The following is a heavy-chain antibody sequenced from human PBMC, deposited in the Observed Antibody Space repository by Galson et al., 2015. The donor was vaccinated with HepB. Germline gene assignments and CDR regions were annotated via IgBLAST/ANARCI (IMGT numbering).Heavy chain of an antibody. V-gene: IGHV3-23*01. J-gene: IGHJ6*02. D-gene: IGHD5-24*01. CDR3: AKVKGLRGWLKLGYYYGMDV. CDR1: GFTFSSYA. CDR2: ISGGGGRT. Sequence: SLRLSCAASGFTFSSYAMSWVRQAPGKGLEWVSGISGGGGRTYYADSVKGRFTISRDNSKNTLYLQMNSPRADDTAIYYCAKVKGLRGWLKLGYYYGMDVWGQGTTVTVSS.